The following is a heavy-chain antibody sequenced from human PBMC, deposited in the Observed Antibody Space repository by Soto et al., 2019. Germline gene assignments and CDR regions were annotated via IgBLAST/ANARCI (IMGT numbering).Heavy chain of an antibody. CDR1: GFTFSNYA. Sequence: GGSLRLSCAASGFTFSNYAINWVRQAPGQGLEWVSAISGSGGNTYYADSVKGRFTISRDNSKNTLYLQMNSLRGEDTAVYYCAKDRVAAAGPDYWGQGALVTVSS. D-gene: IGHD6-13*01. CDR2: ISGSGGNT. V-gene: IGHV3-23*01. J-gene: IGHJ4*02. CDR3: AKDRVAAAGPDY.